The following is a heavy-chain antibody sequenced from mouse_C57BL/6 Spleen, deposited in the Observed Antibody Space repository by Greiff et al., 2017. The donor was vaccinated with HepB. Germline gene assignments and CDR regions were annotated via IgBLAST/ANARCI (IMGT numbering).Heavy chain of an antibody. V-gene: IGHV1-59*01. Sequence: QVQLQQSGAELVRPGTSVKLSCKASGYTFTSYWMHWVKQRPGQGLEWIGVIDPSDSYTNYNQKFKGKATLTVDTSSSTAYMQLSSLTSEDSAVYYCAREGYYGSSSHFDYWGQGTTLTVSS. CDR2: IDPSDSYT. J-gene: IGHJ2*01. D-gene: IGHD1-1*01. CDR3: AREGYYGSSSHFDY. CDR1: GYTFTSYW.